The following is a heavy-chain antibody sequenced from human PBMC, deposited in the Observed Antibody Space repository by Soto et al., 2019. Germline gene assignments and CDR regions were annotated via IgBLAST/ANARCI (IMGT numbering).Heavy chain of an antibody. CDR2: IYYSGST. CDR3: ARRYGSAIDY. J-gene: IGHJ4*02. V-gene: IGHV4-59*08. Sequence: SETRSLTCTVSGGTISSWYWSWIRQPPGKGLEWIGYIYYSGSTNCNPSLKSRVTISVDTSKNQFSLKLSSVTAADTAVYYCARRYGSAIDYWGQGTLGTVSS. D-gene: IGHD1-26*01. CDR1: GGTISSWY.